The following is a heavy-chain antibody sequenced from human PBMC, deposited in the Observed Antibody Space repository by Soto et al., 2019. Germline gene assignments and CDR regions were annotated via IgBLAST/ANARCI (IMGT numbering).Heavy chain of an antibody. CDR3: ARDETSPWGAFDV. D-gene: IGHD1-26*01. V-gene: IGHV1-46*03. Sequence: QVQLVQSGAEVKKPGAPVKLSCKASGYTFTDHYLHWIRQAPGQGLEWMGMIDPSGGGTTYGQKFQGKVTMTRDTSTSTMFLYVNSLRLEDTAFYYCARDETSPWGAFDVWGQGTMVIVS. CDR2: IDPSGGGT. J-gene: IGHJ3*01. CDR1: GYTFTDHY.